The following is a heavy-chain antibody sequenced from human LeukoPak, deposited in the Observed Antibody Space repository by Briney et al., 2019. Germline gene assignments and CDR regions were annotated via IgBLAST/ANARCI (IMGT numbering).Heavy chain of an antibody. CDR1: GFMLSNYW. V-gene: IGHV3-21*01. CDR2: ISSSSSYI. Sequence: GGSLGLSCAASGFMLSNYWMTWVRQAPGKGLGWVSSISSSSSYIYYADSVKGRFTISRDNAKNSLYLQMNSLRAEDTAVYYCARVLAVSRGDYWGQGTLVTVSS. CDR3: ARVLAVSRGDY. J-gene: IGHJ4*02.